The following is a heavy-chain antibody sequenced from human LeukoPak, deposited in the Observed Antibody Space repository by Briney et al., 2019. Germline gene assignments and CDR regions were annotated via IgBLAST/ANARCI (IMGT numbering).Heavy chain of an antibody. D-gene: IGHD3-22*01. CDR3: ARDLWDYYYDSSGSDAFDI. CDR1: GGSISSYY. J-gene: IGHJ3*02. CDR2: IYYSGST. Sequence: SETLSLTCTVSGGSISSYYWSWIRQPPGKGLEWIGYIYYSGSTNYNPSLKSRVTISVDTSKNQFSLKLSSVTAADTAVYYCARDLWDYYYDSSGSDAFDIWGQGTMVTVSS. V-gene: IGHV4-59*01.